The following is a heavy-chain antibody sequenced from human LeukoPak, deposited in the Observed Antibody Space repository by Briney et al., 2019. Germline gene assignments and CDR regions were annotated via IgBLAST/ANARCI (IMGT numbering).Heavy chain of an antibody. CDR1: GFTVNSNY. CDR3: TRVRWTSGTYSDY. V-gene: IGHV3-72*01. J-gene: IGHJ4*02. Sequence: GGSLRLSCAASGFTVNSNYMSWVRQAPGKGLEWVGRIRDKAHSYTTEYAASVKGRFTISRDDSKNSLYLQMNSLNTEDTALYYCTRVRWTSGTYSDYWGQGALVTVSS. D-gene: IGHD3-10*01. CDR2: IRDKAHSYTT.